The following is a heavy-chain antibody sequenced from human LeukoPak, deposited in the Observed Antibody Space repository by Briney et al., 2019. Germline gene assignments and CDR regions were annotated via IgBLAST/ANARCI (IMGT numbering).Heavy chain of an antibody. V-gene: IGHV3-21*01. CDR3: ARDGPDYYGMDV. Sequence: PGGSLRLSCAASGFTFSSYSMNWVRQAPGKGLEWVSSISSSSSYIYYADSVKGRFTISRDNAKNSLYLQMNSLRAEDTAVYYCARDGPDYYGMDVWGQGTTVTVSS. J-gene: IGHJ6*02. CDR2: ISSSSSYI. CDR1: GFTFSSYS.